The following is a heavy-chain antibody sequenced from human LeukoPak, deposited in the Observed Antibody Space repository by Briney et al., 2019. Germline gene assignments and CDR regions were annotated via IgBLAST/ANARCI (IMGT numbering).Heavy chain of an antibody. CDR1: GFTFSSYW. CDR2: INSDGSST. D-gene: IGHD3-10*01. V-gene: IGHV3-74*01. J-gene: IGHJ3*02. CDR3: STGSGHAFDI. Sequence: GGSLRLSCAASGFTFSSYWMHWVRQVPGKGLVWVSRINSDGSSTSYADSVEGRFTISRDNAKNTLYVQLNSLRAEDTAVYYCSTGSGHAFDIWGRGTMVTVSS.